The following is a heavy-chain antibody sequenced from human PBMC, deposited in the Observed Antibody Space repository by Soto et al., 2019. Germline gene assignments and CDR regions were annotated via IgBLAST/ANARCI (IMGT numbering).Heavy chain of an antibody. D-gene: IGHD6-13*01. CDR3: ARVAVAAPRSWYFDL. V-gene: IGHV3-74*01. Sequence: EVQLVESGGGLVQPGGSRRLYCAASGFTFSDYWMHWFRQAPGKGLVWVSRIRGDGSSTSHADSVKGRLTISRDNAKDTLYLQMNSLTVEDTAIYYCARVAVAAPRSWYFDLWARGTLVTVSS. CDR2: IRGDGSST. J-gene: IGHJ2*01. CDR1: GFTFSDYW.